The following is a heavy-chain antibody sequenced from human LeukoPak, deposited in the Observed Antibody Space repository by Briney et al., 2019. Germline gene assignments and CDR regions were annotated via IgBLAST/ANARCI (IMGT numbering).Heavy chain of an antibody. V-gene: IGHV4-61*05. Sequence: SETLSLTCTVSGGSISSSSYYWGWIRQPPGKGLEWIGYIYYSGSTNYNPSLKSRVTMSVDTSKNQFSLKLSSVTAADTAVYYCARVFRDTEGMDVWGKGTTVTVSS. CDR2: IYYSGST. J-gene: IGHJ6*03. CDR3: ARVFRDTEGMDV. D-gene: IGHD5-24*01. CDR1: GGSISSSSYY.